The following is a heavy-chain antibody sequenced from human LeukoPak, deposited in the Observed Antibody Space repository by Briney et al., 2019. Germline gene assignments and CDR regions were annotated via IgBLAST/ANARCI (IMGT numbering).Heavy chain of an antibody. CDR1: GFTFDDYG. V-gene: IGHV3-20*04. CDR3: ARTLFSGSYSHDAFDI. J-gene: IGHJ3*02. D-gene: IGHD1-26*01. Sequence: PGGSLRLSCAASGFTFDDYGMSWVRQAPGKGLEWVSGINWNGGSTGYADSVKGRFTISRDNAKNSLYLQMNSLRAEDTALYYCARTLFSGSYSHDAFDIWGQGTMVTVSS. CDR2: INWNGGST.